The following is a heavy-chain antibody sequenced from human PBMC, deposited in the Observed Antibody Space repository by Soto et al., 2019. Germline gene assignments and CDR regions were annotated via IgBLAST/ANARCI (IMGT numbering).Heavy chain of an antibody. J-gene: IGHJ4*02. CDR2: IYHSGST. CDR3: ASWGRDGYKY. Sequence: KTSETLSLTCAVSGGSISSGGYSWSWIRQPPGKGLEWIGYIYHSGSTYYNPSLKSRVTISVDRSKNQFSLKLSSVTAADTAVYYCASWGRDGYKYWGQGTLVTVSS. D-gene: IGHD3-16*01. V-gene: IGHV4-30-2*01. CDR1: GGSISSGGYS.